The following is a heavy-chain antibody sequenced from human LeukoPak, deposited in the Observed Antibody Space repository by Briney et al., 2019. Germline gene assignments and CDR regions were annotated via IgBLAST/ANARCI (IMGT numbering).Heavy chain of an antibody. Sequence: GGSLRLSCVASGFTFSSYWMSWVRQAPGKGLEWVANIKQDGSEKYYVDSVKGRFTISRDNAKNSLYLQMNSLRAEDTAVYYCARDQSGSGYYMYWGQGTLVTVSS. CDR2: IKQDGSEK. CDR1: GFTFSSYW. V-gene: IGHV3-7*01. J-gene: IGHJ4*02. D-gene: IGHD3-3*01. CDR3: ARDQSGSGYYMY.